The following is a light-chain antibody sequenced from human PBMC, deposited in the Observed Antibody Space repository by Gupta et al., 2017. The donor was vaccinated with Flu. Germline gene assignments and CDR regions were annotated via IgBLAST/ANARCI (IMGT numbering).Light chain of an antibody. V-gene: IGKV3-20*01. CDR3: QQDCISVYT. Sequence: ELVLTQSPGTLSLSPGERATLSCMASQSVNNNLLTWYQQKPGQAPRLLIYGASSRATGIPDRFSGSGSGTDFTLTIRRLEPEDFAVYYCQQDCISVYTFGQGTKVEIK. CDR2: GAS. J-gene: IGKJ2*01. CDR1: QSVNNNL.